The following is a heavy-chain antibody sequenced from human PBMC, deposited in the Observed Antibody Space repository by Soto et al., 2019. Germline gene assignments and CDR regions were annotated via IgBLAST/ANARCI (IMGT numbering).Heavy chain of an antibody. CDR3: ARDLSGDYEPYYYGMDV. Sequence: QVQLVESGGGVVQPGRSLRLSCAASGFTFSSYGMHWVRQAPGKGLEWVAVIWYDGSNKYYADSVKGRFTISRDNSKNTLYLQMNSLRAEDTAVYYCARDLSGDYEPYYYGMDVWGQGTTVTVSS. CDR1: GFTFSSYG. D-gene: IGHD4-17*01. CDR2: IWYDGSNK. V-gene: IGHV3-33*01. J-gene: IGHJ6*02.